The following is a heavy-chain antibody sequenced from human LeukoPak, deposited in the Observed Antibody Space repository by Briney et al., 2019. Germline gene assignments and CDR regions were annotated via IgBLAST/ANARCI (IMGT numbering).Heavy chain of an antibody. J-gene: IGHJ4*02. V-gene: IGHV3-48*01. D-gene: IGHD3-10*01. Sequence: TGGSLRLSCAASGFTVSSYTMSWVRQAPGKGLEWISHISSGSSTIYDGDSVEGRFTVSRDNAKNSLYLQMNSLRAEDTAVYYCARDHYGSQGYWGQGTLVTVSS. CDR1: GFTVSSYT. CDR2: ISSGSSTI. CDR3: ARDHYGSQGY.